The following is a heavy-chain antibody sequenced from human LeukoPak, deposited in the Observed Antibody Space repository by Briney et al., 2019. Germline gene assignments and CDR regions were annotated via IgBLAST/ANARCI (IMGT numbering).Heavy chain of an antibody. V-gene: IGHV4-59*01. J-gene: IGHJ4*02. Sequence: SETLSLTCTVSGGSISSYYWSWIRQPPGKGLEWIGYIYYSGTTNYNPSLKRRVTISVDTSKNQSSLKLSSVTAADTAVYYCARGVYIAAAQYGYWGQGTLVTVSS. D-gene: IGHD6-13*01. CDR2: IYYSGTT. CDR3: ARGVYIAAAQYGY. CDR1: GGSISSYY.